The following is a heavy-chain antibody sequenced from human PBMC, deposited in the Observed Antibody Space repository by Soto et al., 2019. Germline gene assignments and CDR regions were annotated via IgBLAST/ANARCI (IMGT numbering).Heavy chain of an antibody. CDR3: ARSRRELWFGELAKGWFDP. CDR1: GFTFSSHS. V-gene: IGHV3-48*02. Sequence: PGGSLRLSCAASGFTFSSHSMNWVRQAPGKGLEWVSYISSSSSTIYYADSVKGRFTISRDNAKNSLYLQMNSLRDEDTAVYYCARSRRELWFGELAKGWFDPWGQGTLVTVSS. J-gene: IGHJ5*02. CDR2: ISSSSSTI. D-gene: IGHD3-10*01.